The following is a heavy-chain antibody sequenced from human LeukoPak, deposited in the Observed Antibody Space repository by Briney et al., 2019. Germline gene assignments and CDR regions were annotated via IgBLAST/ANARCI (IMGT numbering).Heavy chain of an antibody. V-gene: IGHV3-23*01. Sequence: PGGSLRLSCAASGFTFSSYAMSWVRQAPGKGLEWVSAISGSGGSTYYADSVKGRFTISRDNSKNTLYLQMNSLRAEDTAVYYCAKTFFLYYYDSSGLDYWGQGTLVTVSS. CDR2: ISGSGGST. J-gene: IGHJ4*02. D-gene: IGHD3-22*01. CDR1: GFTFSSYA. CDR3: AKTFFLYYYDSSGLDY.